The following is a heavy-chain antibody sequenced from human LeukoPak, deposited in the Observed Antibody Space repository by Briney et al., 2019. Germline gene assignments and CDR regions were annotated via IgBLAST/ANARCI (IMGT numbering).Heavy chain of an antibody. CDR1: GYTFTGYY. J-gene: IGHJ4*02. V-gene: IGHV1-2*02. D-gene: IGHD6-19*01. Sequence: ASVKVSCKASGYTFTGYYMHWVRQAPGQGLEWMGWINPNSGGTNYAQKFQGRVTMTRDTSISTAYMELSRLRSDDTAVYYCARDLGIAVAGDYWGLGTLVTVSS. CDR3: ARDLGIAVAGDY. CDR2: INPNSGGT.